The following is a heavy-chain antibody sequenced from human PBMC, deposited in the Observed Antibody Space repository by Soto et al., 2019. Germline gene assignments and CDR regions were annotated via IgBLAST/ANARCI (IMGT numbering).Heavy chain of an antibody. CDR3: ARVGIVAGTTFDY. CDR1: GGSFSGYY. Sequence: PSETLSLTCAVYGGSFSGYYWSWIRQPPGKGLEWIGEINHSGSTNYNPSLKSRVTISVDASKNQFSLKPSSVTAADTAVYYCARVGIVAGTTFDYWGQGTLVTVSS. V-gene: IGHV4-34*01. CDR2: INHSGST. D-gene: IGHD1-7*01. J-gene: IGHJ4*02.